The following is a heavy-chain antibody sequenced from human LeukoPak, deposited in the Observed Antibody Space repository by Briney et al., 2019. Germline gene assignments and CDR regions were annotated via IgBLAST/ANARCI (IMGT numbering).Heavy chain of an antibody. Sequence: SVKVSCKASGYTFTGYYMHWVRPAPGQGLEWKGRINPNSGGTNYALKFQGRVTMTRDTSISTAYMELSRLRSDDTAVYYCARPADITMIVVASRGVDYWGQGTLVTVSS. CDR1: GYTFTGYY. J-gene: IGHJ4*02. V-gene: IGHV1-2*06. CDR3: ARPADITMIVVASRGVDY. CDR2: INPNSGGT. D-gene: IGHD3-22*01.